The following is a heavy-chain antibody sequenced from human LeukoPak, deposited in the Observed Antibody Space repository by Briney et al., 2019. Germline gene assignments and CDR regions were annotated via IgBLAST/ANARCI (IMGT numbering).Heavy chain of an antibody. V-gene: IGHV3-23*01. J-gene: IGHJ4*02. Sequence: PGGSLRLSCAASGFTFSSYAMSWVRQAPGKGLEWVSGISGSGGSGGSTYYADSVKGRFTISRDNSKNTMYLQMNSLRAEDTALYYCAKANLWFGELSFVYFDYWGQGTLVTVSS. CDR1: GFTFSSYA. CDR3: AKANLWFGELSFVYFDY. CDR2: ISGSGGSGGST. D-gene: IGHD3-10*01.